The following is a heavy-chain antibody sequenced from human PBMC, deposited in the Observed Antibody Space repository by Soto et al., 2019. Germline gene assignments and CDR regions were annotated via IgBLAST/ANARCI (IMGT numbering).Heavy chain of an antibody. CDR1: GGSIRGYS. CDR2: ISNSGST. Sequence: SETLSLTCTVSGGSIRGYSWSWIRQSPGKGLEYIGYISNSGSTNYNPPLKTRLTISVDTSKNQFSLKLRSLTAADTAVYYCVRDVLGYCTSTSCFYGLDVWGQGTTVTVSS. D-gene: IGHD2-2*01. CDR3: VRDVLGYCTSTSCFYGLDV. J-gene: IGHJ6*02. V-gene: IGHV4-59*01.